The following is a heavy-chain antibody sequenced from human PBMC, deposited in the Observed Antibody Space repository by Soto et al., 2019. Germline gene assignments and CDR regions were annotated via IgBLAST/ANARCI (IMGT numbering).Heavy chain of an antibody. V-gene: IGHV3-33*01. D-gene: IGHD3-22*01. CDR1: GFSFSRNG. J-gene: IGHJ4*02. CDR2: IWHDGSNI. CDR3: AIVVVNRGHEYFDY. Sequence: VGSLSLSCISSGFSFSRNGMHWVRQGPGPGLEWVAVIWHDGSNIDYGDSVRGRFTISRDNDKNTLYLQMTNMKGDDTAVYYCAIVVVNRGHEYFDYWGQGTLVTVSS.